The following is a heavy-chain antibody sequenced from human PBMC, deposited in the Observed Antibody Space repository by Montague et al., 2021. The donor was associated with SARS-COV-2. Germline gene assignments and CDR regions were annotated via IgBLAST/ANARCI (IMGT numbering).Heavy chain of an antibody. D-gene: IGHD3-16*01. CDR1: GGSFSGYH. V-gene: IGHV4-34*01. Sequence: SETLSLTCAVYGGSFSGYHWTWIRQPPGKGLEWIGEINHSGSTNYNPSLKSRLTISVDTSKNQFSLKLSSVTAADTAVYYCARGLVLGDEDAVMVYFFYYMDVWGKGTTVTVSS. J-gene: IGHJ6*03. CDR2: INHSGST. CDR3: ARGLVLGDEDAVMVYFFYYMDV.